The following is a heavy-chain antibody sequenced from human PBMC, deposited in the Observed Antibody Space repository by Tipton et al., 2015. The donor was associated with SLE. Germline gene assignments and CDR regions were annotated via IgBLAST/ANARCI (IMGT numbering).Heavy chain of an antibody. D-gene: IGHD6-19*01. V-gene: IGHV3-64D*08. CDR3: AKNQEAVPASIWYFYL. CDR2: IDGEGGGT. CDR1: GFNFENYG. J-gene: IGHJ2*01. Sequence: SLRLSCSGSGFNFENYGMHWVRQAPGKGLEYVSAIDGEGGGTFYADSEKGRFTISRDNSKNTLYLQMSCLRAEDTAVYHCAKNQEAVPASIWYFYLWGRGTGVRVSS.